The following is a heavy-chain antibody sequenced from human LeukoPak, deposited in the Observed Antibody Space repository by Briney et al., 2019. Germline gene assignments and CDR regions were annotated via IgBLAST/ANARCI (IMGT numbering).Heavy chain of an antibody. V-gene: IGHV3-21*01. CDR2: ISSGSSYI. Sequence: PGGSLRLSCAASGFTFSDYSMNWVRQAPGKGLEWVSSISSGSSYIYYADSMKGRLSISRDNAKNSLYLQMNSLKVEDSAVYYCARRGDRSGCSSDIRHDAFDIWGQGTNVTVSS. J-gene: IGHJ3*02. CDR3: ARRGDRSGCSSDIRHDAFDI. D-gene: IGHD3-22*01. CDR1: GFTFSDYS.